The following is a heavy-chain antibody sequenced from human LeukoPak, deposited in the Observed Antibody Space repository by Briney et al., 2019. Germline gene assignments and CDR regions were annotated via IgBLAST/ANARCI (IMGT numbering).Heavy chain of an antibody. V-gene: IGHV1-46*01. Sequence: ASVKVSCKASGYTFTSYYMHWVRQAPGQGLEWMGIINPSGGSTSYAQKFQGRVTMTRDTSTSTVYMELSSLRSEDTAVYYCARSSEKYSYGSDHFDYWGQGTLVTVSS. CDR2: INPSGGST. CDR3: ARSSEKYSYGSDHFDY. J-gene: IGHJ4*02. CDR1: GYTFTSYY. D-gene: IGHD5-18*01.